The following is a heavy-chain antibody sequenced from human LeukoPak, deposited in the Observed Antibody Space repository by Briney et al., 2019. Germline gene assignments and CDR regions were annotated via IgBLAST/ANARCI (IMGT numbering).Heavy chain of an antibody. J-gene: IGHJ6*03. CDR3: ARDGCSSTSCYRGEGWHYYMDV. D-gene: IGHD2-2*01. CDR2: IIPIFGTA. V-gene: IGHV1-69*05. Sequence: SVKVSCRASGGTFSSYAISWVRQAPGQGLEWMGGIIPIFGTANYAQKFQGRVTITTDESTSTAYMELSSLRSEDTAVYYCARDGCSSTSCYRGEGWHYYMDVWGKGTTVTVSS. CDR1: GGTFSSYA.